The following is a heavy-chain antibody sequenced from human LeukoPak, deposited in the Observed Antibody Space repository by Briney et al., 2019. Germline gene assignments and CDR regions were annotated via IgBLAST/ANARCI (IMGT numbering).Heavy chain of an antibody. CDR3: ARDLGSSWIFDY. Sequence: KPSETLSLTCTVSGGSISSYYWSWIRQPPGKGLEWIGYIYYSGSTNYNPSLKSRVTISVDTSKNQFSLKLSSVTAADTAVYYCARDLGSSWIFDYWGQGTLVTVSS. CDR2: IYYSGST. V-gene: IGHV4-59*01. D-gene: IGHD6-13*01. J-gene: IGHJ4*02. CDR1: GGSISSYY.